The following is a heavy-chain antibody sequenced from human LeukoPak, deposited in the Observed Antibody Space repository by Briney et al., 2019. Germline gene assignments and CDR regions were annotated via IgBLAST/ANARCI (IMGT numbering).Heavy chain of an antibody. V-gene: IGHV4-39*07. CDR1: GGSISSSSYY. CDR3: ARDPVGATGRDWFDP. CDR2: IYYSGST. J-gene: IGHJ5*02. Sequence: SETLSLTCTVSGGSISSSSYYWGWIRQPPGKGLEWIGSIYYSGSTYYNPSLKSRVNISVDTSKNQFSLKLSSVTAADTAVYYCARDPVGATGRDWFDPWGQGTLVTVSS. D-gene: IGHD1-26*01.